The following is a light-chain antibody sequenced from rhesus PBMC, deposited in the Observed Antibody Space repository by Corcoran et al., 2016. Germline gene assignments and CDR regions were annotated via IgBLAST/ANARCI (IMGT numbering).Light chain of an antibody. J-gene: IGKJ2*01. V-gene: IGKV1-74*01. Sequence: DIQMTQSPSSLSASVGDRVTLTCRASENIYNYLNWYQHKQGKAPKLLIYKASTLQSGVPSRFTGCGSWTDYSFTIGGLQATVVATCNCQHTCGTPYSFGLGTKVDI. CDR2: KAS. CDR3: QHTCGTPYS. CDR1: ENIYNY.